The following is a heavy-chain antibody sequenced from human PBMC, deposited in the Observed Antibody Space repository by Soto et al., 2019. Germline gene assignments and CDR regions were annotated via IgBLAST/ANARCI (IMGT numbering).Heavy chain of an antibody. CDR2: ISGSGANT. Sequence: EVQLLESGGGLVRPGGSLRLSCAASGFTFNNHVMSWVRQAPGKGLEWVSGISGSGANTYYADSVKGRLTISRDNSKNTVYLQMNSLAAEETAVYYCAKDRRYSSGRGWFDPWGQGTLVTVSS. J-gene: IGHJ5*02. V-gene: IGHV3-23*01. CDR1: GFTFNNHV. D-gene: IGHD6-19*01. CDR3: AKDRRYSSGRGWFDP.